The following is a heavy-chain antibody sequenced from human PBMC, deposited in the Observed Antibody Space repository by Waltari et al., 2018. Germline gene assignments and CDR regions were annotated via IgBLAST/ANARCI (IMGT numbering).Heavy chain of an antibody. V-gene: IGHV4-59*11. D-gene: IGHD6-6*01. CDR1: GGSISRHY. CDR3: ARFRREITYSSSSWGWVDY. Sequence: QVQLQESGPGLVKPSETLSLTCTVSGGSISRHYWSWIRPPLGKGLEWIGYIYYSGSTNYNPSLKSRVTISVDTSKNQFSLKLSSVTAADTAVYYCARFRREITYSSSSWGWVDYWGQGTLVTVSS. J-gene: IGHJ4*02. CDR2: IYYSGST.